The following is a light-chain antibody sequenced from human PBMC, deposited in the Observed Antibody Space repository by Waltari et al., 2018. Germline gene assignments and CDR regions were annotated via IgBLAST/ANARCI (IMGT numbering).Light chain of an antibody. Sequence: DIVMTQSPDSLAVSLGDRATINCKSSQSLLYSANNKDYLAWYQQRPGQPPKLLLHWASIRASGVPDRFTGSGSGTDFTLTITSLQAEDVAVYYCHQFYSVPLTFGGGTKVELK. CDR3: HQFYSVPLT. V-gene: IGKV4-1*01. CDR1: QSLLYSANNKDY. CDR2: WAS. J-gene: IGKJ4*01.